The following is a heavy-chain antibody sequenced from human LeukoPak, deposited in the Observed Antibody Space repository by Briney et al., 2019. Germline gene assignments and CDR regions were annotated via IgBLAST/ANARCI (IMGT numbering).Heavy chain of an antibody. CDR1: GGSISGYY. Sequence: SETLSLTCTVSGGSISGYYWSWIRQPPGKGLEWIGYIYYSGSTNYNPSLKSRVTISVDTSKNQFSLKLSSVTAADTAVYYCARVYDSSGYYYDYFDYWGQGTLVTVSS. CDR2: IYYSGST. J-gene: IGHJ4*02. CDR3: ARVYDSSGYYYDYFDY. D-gene: IGHD3-22*01. V-gene: IGHV4-59*08.